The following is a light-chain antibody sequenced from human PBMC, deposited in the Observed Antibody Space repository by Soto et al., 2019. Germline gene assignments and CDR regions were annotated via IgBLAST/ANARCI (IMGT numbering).Light chain of an antibody. J-gene: IGKJ4*01. CDR3: QQYNNWTPVT. V-gene: IGKV3-15*01. CDR1: QNVYTD. Sequence: DIVLTQSPATLSVSPGEGATRACSASQNVYTDLTWYQHKPGQAPRLLIYGTSTRATDMPGRFSGRGSGTEFALTMNSLQYEYFAVYYCQQYNNWTPVTFGGGTKVDIK. CDR2: GTS.